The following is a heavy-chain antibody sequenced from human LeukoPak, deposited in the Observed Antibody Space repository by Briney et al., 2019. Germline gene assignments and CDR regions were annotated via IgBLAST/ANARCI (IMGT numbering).Heavy chain of an antibody. CDR1: GFTFSSYD. J-gene: IGHJ4*02. CDR3: AKDGSSSWYYFDY. Sequence: GGSLRLSCAAPGFTFSSYDMHWVRQAPGKGLEWVAVISYDGSSKYYADSVKGRFTTSRDNSKNTLYLHMNSLRAEDTALYFCAKDGSSSWYYFDYWGQGTLVTVSS. V-gene: IGHV3-30*18. CDR2: ISYDGSSK. D-gene: IGHD6-13*01.